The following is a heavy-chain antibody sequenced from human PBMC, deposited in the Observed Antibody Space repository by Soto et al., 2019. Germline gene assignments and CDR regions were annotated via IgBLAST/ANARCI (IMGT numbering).Heavy chain of an antibody. CDR2: IYYSGST. CDR1: GGSISSYY. D-gene: IGHD1-26*01. Sequence: PSETLSLTCTVSGGSISSYYWSWIRQPPGKGLEWIGYIYYSGSTNYNPSLKSRVTISVDTSKNQFSLKLSSVTAADTAVHYCARVRGSYQLNFDYWGQGTLVTVSS. V-gene: IGHV4-59*01. J-gene: IGHJ4*02. CDR3: ARVRGSYQLNFDY.